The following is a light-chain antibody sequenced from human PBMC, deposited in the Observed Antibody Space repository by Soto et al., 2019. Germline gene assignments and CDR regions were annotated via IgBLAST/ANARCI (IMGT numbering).Light chain of an antibody. Sequence: QSLLTPPPPLSGSPEQSATISCTGKSTDVGTYNRVSWYQQPPGTAPKLMIYEVRNTPSGVPDRFSGSKSGNTASLTISRLQAEEEAGDCGSSDISCGTYVLGSGTKFTVL. CDR3: SSDISCGTYV. V-gene: IGLV2-18*02. CDR2: EVR. J-gene: IGLJ1*01. CDR1: STDVGTYNR.